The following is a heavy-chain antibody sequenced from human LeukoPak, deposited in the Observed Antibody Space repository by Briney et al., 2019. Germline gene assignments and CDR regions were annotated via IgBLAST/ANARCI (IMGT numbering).Heavy chain of an antibody. J-gene: IGHJ6*03. V-gene: IGHV1-69*06. D-gene: IGHD4-17*01. CDR1: GGTFSSYA. Sequence: SVKVSCKASGGTFSSYAISWVRQAPGQGLEWMGGIIPIFGTANYAQKFQGRVTITADKSTSTAYMELSSLRSEDTAVYYCARGSYGDYEDYYYYYMDVWGKGTTVTISS. CDR2: IIPIFGTA. CDR3: ARGSYGDYEDYYYYYMDV.